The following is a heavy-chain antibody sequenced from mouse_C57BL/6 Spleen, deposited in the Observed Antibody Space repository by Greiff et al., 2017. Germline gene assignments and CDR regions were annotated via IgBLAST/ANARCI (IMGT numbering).Heavy chain of an antibody. CDR1: GYTFTSYW. V-gene: IGHV1-64*01. D-gene: IGHD1-1*01. CDR2: IHPNSGST. J-gene: IGHJ4*01. Sequence: QVQLQQPGAELVKPGASVKLSCKASGYTFTSYWMHWVKQRPGQGLEWIGMIHPNSGSTNYNEKFKSKATLTVDKSSSTAYMQLSSLTSEDSAVYYCASYYYGSSHYYAMGYWGKGTSVTVSS. CDR3: ASYYYGSSHYYAMGY.